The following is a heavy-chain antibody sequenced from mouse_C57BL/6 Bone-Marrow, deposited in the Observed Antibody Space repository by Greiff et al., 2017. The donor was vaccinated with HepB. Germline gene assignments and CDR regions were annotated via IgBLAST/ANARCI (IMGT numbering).Heavy chain of an antibody. J-gene: IGHJ3*01. V-gene: IGHV10-1*01. Sequence: EVQLVESGGGLVQPKGSLKLSCAASGFSFNTYAMNWVRQAPGKGLEWVARIRSKSNNYATYYADSVKDRFTISRDDSESMLYLQMNNLKTEDTAMYYCVRSLITTVVPFAYWGQGTLVTVSA. CDR2: IRSKSNNYAT. D-gene: IGHD1-1*01. CDR1: GFSFNTYA. CDR3: VRSLITTVVPFAY.